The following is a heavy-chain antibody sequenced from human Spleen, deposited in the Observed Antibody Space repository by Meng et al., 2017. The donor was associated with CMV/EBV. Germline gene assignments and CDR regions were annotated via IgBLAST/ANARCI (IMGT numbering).Heavy chain of an antibody. CDR2: ISSSSSYI. V-gene: IGHV3-21*01. D-gene: IGHD5-12*01. CDR1: GFTFSSDS. Sequence: EVQLVESGGGLVKPGGSLRLSCAASGFTFSSDSMNWVRQAPGKGLEWVSSISSSSSYIYYADSVKGRFTISRDNAKNSLYLQMNSLRAEDTAVYYCARGGYSGYFNDYWGQGTLVTVSA. CDR3: ARGGYSGYFNDY. J-gene: IGHJ4*02.